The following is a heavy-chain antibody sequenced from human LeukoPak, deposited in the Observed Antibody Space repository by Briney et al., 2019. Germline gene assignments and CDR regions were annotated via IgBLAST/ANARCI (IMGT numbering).Heavy chain of an antibody. V-gene: IGHV3-23*01. D-gene: IGHD6-13*01. CDR3: AKGGGSSSWYHY. CDR2: IGGFGGST. CDR1: GFTFSSYA. J-gene: IGHJ4*02. Sequence: PGGSLRLSCAASGFTFSSYAMGWVRQAPGKGLEWVSTIGGFGGSTYYADSVKGRFTISGDSSKNTLYLQMDSLRAEDTAVYYCAKGGGSSSWYHYWGQGTLVTVSS.